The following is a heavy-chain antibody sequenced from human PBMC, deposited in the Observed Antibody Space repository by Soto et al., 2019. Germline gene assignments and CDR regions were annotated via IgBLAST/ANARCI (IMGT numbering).Heavy chain of an antibody. V-gene: IGHV4-39*01. CDR3: ARPYLRDGSQIYYYYYMDV. Sequence: QLQLQESGPGLVKPSETLSLTCTVSGGSISSSSYYWGWIRQPPGKGLEWIGSIYYSGSTYYNPSLKSRGSISVDTSKNQFSLKLSSVTAADTAVYYCARPYLRDGSQIYYYYYMDVWGKGTTVTVSS. CDR1: GGSISSSSYY. J-gene: IGHJ6*03. CDR2: IYYSGST.